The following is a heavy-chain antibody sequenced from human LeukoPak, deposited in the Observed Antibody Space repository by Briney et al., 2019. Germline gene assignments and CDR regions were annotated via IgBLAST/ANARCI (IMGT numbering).Heavy chain of an antibody. J-gene: IGHJ6*03. CDR1: AFTSNSHT. V-gene: IGHV3-48*01. CDR2: ISGSGSVI. Sequence: RGSLRLSSAASAFTSNSHTMASVPHAPGKGVECVSYISGSGSVIYYADSVKGRFTISRDNGKNSLHLQMNSLRAEDRAVYYWARGLYYTDVWGKGTTVTVSS. CDR3: ARGLYYTDV.